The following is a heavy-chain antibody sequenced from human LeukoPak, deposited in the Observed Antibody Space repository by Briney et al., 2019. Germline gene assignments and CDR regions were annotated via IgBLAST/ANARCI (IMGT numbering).Heavy chain of an antibody. V-gene: IGHV3-74*01. CDR1: GFTFGNSW. Sequence: HPGGSLRLSCAASGFTFGNSWVHWVRQAPGKGLVWVSLINADGSTTTYADFVKGRFTISRDNARNTVSLQMNSLTIEDTAVYYCVVVVEPPDSDGFDVWGQGTMITVSS. CDR3: VVVVEPPDSDGFDV. J-gene: IGHJ3*01. CDR2: INADGSTT. D-gene: IGHD1-14*01.